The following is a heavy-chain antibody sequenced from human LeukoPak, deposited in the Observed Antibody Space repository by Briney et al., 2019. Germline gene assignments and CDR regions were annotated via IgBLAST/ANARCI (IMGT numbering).Heavy chain of an antibody. J-gene: IGHJ4*02. Sequence: GGSLRLSCAASGFTFSSYAMSWVRQAPGKGLEWVSAISGSGGSTYYADSVKGRFTISRDNSKNTLYLQMNSLRAEDTAMYYCARANSGGFFDYWGQGTLVTVSS. CDR3: ARANSGGFFDY. CDR1: GFTFSSYA. V-gene: IGHV3-23*01. CDR2: ISGSGGST. D-gene: IGHD1-26*01.